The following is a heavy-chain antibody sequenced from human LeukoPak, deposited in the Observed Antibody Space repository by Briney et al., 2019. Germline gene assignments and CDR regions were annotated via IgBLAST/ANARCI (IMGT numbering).Heavy chain of an antibody. CDR3: ARDTPTYYYDSSGYYPAAFDI. D-gene: IGHD3-22*01. CDR1: GYTFTGYY. V-gene: IGHV1-2*02. CDR2: INPNSGGT. J-gene: IGHJ3*02. Sequence: GASVKVSCKASGYTFTGYYMHWVRQAPGQGLEWMGWINPNSGGTNYAQKFQGRVTMTRDTSISTAYMELSRLRSDDTAVYYCARDTPTYYYDSSGYYPAAFDIWGQGTMATVSS.